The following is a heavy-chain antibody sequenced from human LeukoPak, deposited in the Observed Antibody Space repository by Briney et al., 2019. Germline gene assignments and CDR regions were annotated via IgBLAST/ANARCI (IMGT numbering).Heavy chain of an antibody. CDR3: ASSPPMVRGVIYGWFDP. CDR2: IYYSGST. J-gene: IGHJ5*02. CDR1: GGSISSGGYY. D-gene: IGHD3-10*01. V-gene: IGHV4-31*03. Sequence: SETLSLTCTVSGGSISSGGYYWSWIRQHPGKGLVWIGYIYYSGSTYYNPSLKSRVTISVDTSKNQFSLKLSSVTAADTAVYYCASSPPMVRGVIYGWFDPWGQGTLVTVSS.